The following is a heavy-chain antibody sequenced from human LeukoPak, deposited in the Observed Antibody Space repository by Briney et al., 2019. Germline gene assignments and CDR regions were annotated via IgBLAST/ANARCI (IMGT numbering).Heavy chain of an antibody. D-gene: IGHD6-6*01. V-gene: IGHV3-53*01. CDR1: GLTVSSEY. CDR2: IYGAGAT. Sequence: GGSLRLSCAAYGLTVSSEYLAWVRQAPGKGLEWISVIYGAGATYYADSVEGRFTISRDTYNNALYLQMNSLRVEDTSVYHCARLLPASRHYFDYWGRGTPVTVSS. CDR3: ARLLPASRHYFDY. J-gene: IGHJ4*02.